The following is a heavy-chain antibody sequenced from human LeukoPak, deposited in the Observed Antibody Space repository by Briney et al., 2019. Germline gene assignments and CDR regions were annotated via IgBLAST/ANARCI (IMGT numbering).Heavy chain of an antibody. J-gene: IGHJ4*02. CDR3: TRDLDSYYYGSGGDY. D-gene: IGHD3-10*01. CDR2: IRSKAYGGTT. CDR1: GGSISSYY. Sequence: LSLTCTVSGGSISSYYWSWVRQAPGKGLEWVGFIRSKAYGGTTEYAASVKGRFTISRDDSKSIAYLQMNSLKTEDTAVYYCTRDLDSYYYGSGGDYWGQGTLVAVSS. V-gene: IGHV3-49*04.